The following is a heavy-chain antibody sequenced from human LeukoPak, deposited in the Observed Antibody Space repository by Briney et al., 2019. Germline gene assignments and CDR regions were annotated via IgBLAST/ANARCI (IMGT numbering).Heavy chain of an antibody. Sequence: PGGSLRLSCAASGFTFSSYAISWVRQAPGKGLEWVSAISSSGGSTYYADSVKGRFTISRDNSKNTLYLQMNSLRAEDTAVYYCAKVRGASRPRDAFDIWGQGTMVTVSS. J-gene: IGHJ3*02. CDR2: ISSSGGST. CDR3: AKVRGASRPRDAFDI. V-gene: IGHV3-23*01. CDR1: GFTFSSYA. D-gene: IGHD1-26*01.